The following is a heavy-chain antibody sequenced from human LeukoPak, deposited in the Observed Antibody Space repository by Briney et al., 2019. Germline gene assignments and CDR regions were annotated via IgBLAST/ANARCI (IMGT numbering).Heavy chain of an antibody. CDR1: GFTFSSHW. CDR3: AKDMEWEALWGAWDS. CDR2: IKEDGSEK. Sequence: SGGSLRLSCAASGFTFSSHWMSWVRQAPGKGLEWVANIKEDGSEKYYVDSVKGRFTISRDNAKNSLYLQMNSLRAEDTAVYYWAKDMEWEALWGAWDSWGQGTLVTVSS. D-gene: IGHD1-26*01. V-gene: IGHV3-7*01. J-gene: IGHJ4*02.